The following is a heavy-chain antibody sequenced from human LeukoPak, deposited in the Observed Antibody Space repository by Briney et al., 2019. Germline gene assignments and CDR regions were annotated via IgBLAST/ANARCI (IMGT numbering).Heavy chain of an antibody. CDR2: INSDGSTT. CDR3: AKGAQKVVIPFDY. CDR1: GFTFSSYW. J-gene: IGHJ4*02. D-gene: IGHD3-22*01. V-gene: IGHV3-74*01. Sequence: PGGSLRLSCADSGFTFSSYWMHWVRQAPGKGLVWISRINSDGSTTNYADSVKGRFTISRDNSKNTLYLQMNSLRAEDTAVYYCAKGAQKVVIPFDYWGQGTLVTVSS.